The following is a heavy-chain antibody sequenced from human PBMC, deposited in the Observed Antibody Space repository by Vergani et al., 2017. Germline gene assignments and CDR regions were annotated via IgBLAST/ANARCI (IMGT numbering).Heavy chain of an antibody. J-gene: IGHJ4*02. Sequence: QLQLQESGPGLVKPSETLSLTCTVSGGSISSSSYYWGWIRQPPGKGLEWIGSIYYSGSTYYNPSLKSRVTLSVDTSKNQFFLKLSSVTAAATAVYYCARHTPRIVVVPAAPFDYWGQGTLVTVSS. CDR1: GGSISSSSYY. CDR3: ARHTPRIVVVPAAPFDY. V-gene: IGHV4-39*01. CDR2: IYYSGST. D-gene: IGHD2-2*01.